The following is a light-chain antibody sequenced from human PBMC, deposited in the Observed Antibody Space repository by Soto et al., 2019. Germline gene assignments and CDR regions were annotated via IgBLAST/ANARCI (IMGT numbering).Light chain of an antibody. J-gene: IGKJ4*01. CDR2: TVS. Sequence: IVMTKTQPSLPVTPRESASISCMSSPSLLDRDDGKMYLDWYVQKPGQSPQPLIYTVSYRAPGVPDRFSGIGSGTDFTLKISRVEADDVGVYYCMQRLEFPLTFGGGTKVDIK. V-gene: IGKV2-40*01. CDR1: PSLLDRDDGKMY. CDR3: MQRLEFPLT.